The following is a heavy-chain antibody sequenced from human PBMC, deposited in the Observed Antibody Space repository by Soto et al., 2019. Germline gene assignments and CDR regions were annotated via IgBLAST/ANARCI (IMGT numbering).Heavy chain of an antibody. Sequence: GGSLRLSCAASGFTFSSYSMNWVRQAPGKGLEWVSSISSSSSYIYYADSVKGRFTISRDNAKNSLYLQMNSLRAEDTAVYYCARPTNPTGDLWYFDLWGRGTLVTVSS. J-gene: IGHJ2*01. V-gene: IGHV3-21*01. CDR3: ARPTNPTGDLWYFDL. D-gene: IGHD7-27*01. CDR1: GFTFSSYS. CDR2: ISSSSSYI.